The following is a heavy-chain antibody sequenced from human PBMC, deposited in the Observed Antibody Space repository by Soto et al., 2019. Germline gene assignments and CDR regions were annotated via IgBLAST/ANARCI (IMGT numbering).Heavy chain of an antibody. CDR3: AADSIDTAMVDDAFDI. CDR1: GFTFTSSA. J-gene: IGHJ3*02. D-gene: IGHD5-18*01. Sequence: SVKVSCKASGFTFTSSAVQWVRQARGQRLEWIGWIVVGSGNTNYAQKFQERVTITRDMSTSTAYMELSSLRSEDTAVYYCAADSIDTAMVDDAFDIWGQGTMVTVSS. V-gene: IGHV1-58*01. CDR2: IVVGSGNT.